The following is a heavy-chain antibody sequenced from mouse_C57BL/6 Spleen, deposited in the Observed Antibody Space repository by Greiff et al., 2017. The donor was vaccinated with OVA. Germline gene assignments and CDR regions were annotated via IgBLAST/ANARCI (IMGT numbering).Heavy chain of an antibody. Sequence: EVHLVESGGGLVQPGGSLSLSCAASGFTFTDYYMSWVRQPPGKALEWLGFIRNKANGYTTEYSAPVKGRFTISRDNSQSILYLQMNALRAEDSATYYCARYNYGHEDYAMDYWGQGTSVTVSS. J-gene: IGHJ4*01. CDR1: GFTFTDYY. CDR3: ARYNYGHEDYAMDY. V-gene: IGHV7-3*01. D-gene: IGHD2-2*01. CDR2: IRNKANGYTT.